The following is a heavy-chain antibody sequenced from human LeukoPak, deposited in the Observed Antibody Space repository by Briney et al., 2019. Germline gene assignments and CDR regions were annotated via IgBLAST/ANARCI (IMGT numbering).Heavy chain of an antibody. Sequence: GGSLRLSCAASGFAVSSNYMNWVRQAPGKGLEWVSVIYTGGSTYYADSVKGRFSISRDNSKNTLYLQMNSLRAEDTAVYFCARVATMSYVDYWGQGTLVTVSS. J-gene: IGHJ4*02. CDR3: ARVATMSYVDY. CDR1: GFAVSSNY. CDR2: IYTGGST. V-gene: IGHV3-66*01. D-gene: IGHD5-12*01.